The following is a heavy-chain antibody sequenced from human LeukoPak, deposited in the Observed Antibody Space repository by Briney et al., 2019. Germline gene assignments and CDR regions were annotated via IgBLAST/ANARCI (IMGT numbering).Heavy chain of an antibody. V-gene: IGHV3-15*01. J-gene: IGHJ6*02. CDR1: GFTFSNAW. D-gene: IGHD5-24*01. CDR2: IKSKTDGGTT. CDR3: TRESEMGTYYYGMDV. Sequence: AGGSLRLSCAASGFTFSNAWMSWVRQAPGKGLEWVGRIKSKTDGGTTDYAAPVKGRFTISRDDSKNTLYLQMNSLKTEDTAVYYCTRESEMGTYYYGMDVWGQGTTVTVSS.